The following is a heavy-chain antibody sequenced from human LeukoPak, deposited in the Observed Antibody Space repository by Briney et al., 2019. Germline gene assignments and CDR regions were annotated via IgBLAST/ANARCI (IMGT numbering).Heavy chain of an antibody. D-gene: IGHD3-22*01. CDR3: ARESYDSSGYDNWFDP. Sequence: GGSLRLSCAASGFTFSDYYMSWVRQAPGKGLEWVSYISSSGGTIYYADSVKGRFTISRDNAKNSLSLQMNSLRAEDTAVYYCARESYDSSGYDNWFDPWGQGTLVTVSS. CDR1: GFTFSDYY. J-gene: IGHJ5*02. CDR2: ISSSGGTI. V-gene: IGHV3-11*04.